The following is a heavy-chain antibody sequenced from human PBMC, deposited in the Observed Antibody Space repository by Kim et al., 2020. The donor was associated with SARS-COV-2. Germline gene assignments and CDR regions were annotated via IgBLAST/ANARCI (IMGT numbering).Heavy chain of an antibody. CDR1: GFTVSTYD. J-gene: IGHJ4*02. Sequence: GGSLRLSCAASGFTVSTYDMHWVRQVTGKGLEWVSAIAIAGNTFYADSVRGRFTISRENAKNSLYLEMNSLRDGDTAVYYCARGGYGNDWFVFDYWGQGTLVTVSS. V-gene: IGHV3-13*04. CDR2: IAIAGNT. D-gene: IGHD3-9*01. CDR3: ARGGYGNDWFVFDY.